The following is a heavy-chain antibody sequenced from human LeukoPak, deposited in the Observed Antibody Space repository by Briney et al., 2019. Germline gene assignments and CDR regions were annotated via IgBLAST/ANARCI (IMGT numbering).Heavy chain of an antibody. J-gene: IGHJ6*04. CDR2: ISYDGRTK. Sequence: PGGSLRLSCGGSTFNFSDYGMHWVRQAPGKGLEWLALISYDGRTKFYADSLKGRFTISRDISKNTLYLQMNSLRAEDTAVYYCAKKWAIDVWGKGTTVTISS. D-gene: IGHD1-26*01. CDR3: AKKWAIDV. CDR1: TFNFSDYG. V-gene: IGHV3-30*18.